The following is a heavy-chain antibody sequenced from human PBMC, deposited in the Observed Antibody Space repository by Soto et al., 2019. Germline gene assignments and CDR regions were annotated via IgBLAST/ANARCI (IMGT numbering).Heavy chain of an antibody. Sequence: QVQLQESGPGLVQPSETLSLTCSVSGGSINSASYHWSWLRQHPGKGLEFIGYIFYTGSTYYNPSLETRLTISVDTSKNHVSLRLNAVTAADTAVYYCARLDYGDSAFDSWGRGIRVTVSS. J-gene: IGHJ4*02. CDR1: GGSINSASYH. CDR2: IFYTGST. D-gene: IGHD4-17*01. CDR3: ARLDYGDSAFDS. V-gene: IGHV4-31*03.